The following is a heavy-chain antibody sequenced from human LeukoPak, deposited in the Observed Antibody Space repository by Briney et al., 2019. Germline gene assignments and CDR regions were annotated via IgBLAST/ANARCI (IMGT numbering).Heavy chain of an antibody. Sequence: ASVKVSCKTSGYTFTDYYLHWVRQAPGQGLEWVGWIHPNTGATHYAQKFQGRLTMTRDTSISTVYMELTWLRSDDTAVYYCARDMGRYSGYDYDYWGQGTLVTASS. CDR2: IHPNTGAT. D-gene: IGHD5-12*01. J-gene: IGHJ4*02. V-gene: IGHV1-2*02. CDR3: ARDMGRYSGYDYDY. CDR1: GYTFTDYY.